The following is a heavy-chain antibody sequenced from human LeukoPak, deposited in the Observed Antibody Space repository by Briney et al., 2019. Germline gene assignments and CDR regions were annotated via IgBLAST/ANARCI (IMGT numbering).Heavy chain of an antibody. Sequence: ASVKVSCKASGYTFTSYDINWVRQATGQGLEWMGWMNPNSGNTGYAQKFQGRVTITRNTSISTAYMELSSLRSEDTAVYYFARTPPPRTIFGVVIRSAFDIWGQGTMVTVSS. CDR2: MNPNSGNT. CDR3: ARTPPPRTIFGVVIRSAFDI. CDR1: GYTFTSYD. J-gene: IGHJ3*02. D-gene: IGHD3-3*01. V-gene: IGHV1-8*03.